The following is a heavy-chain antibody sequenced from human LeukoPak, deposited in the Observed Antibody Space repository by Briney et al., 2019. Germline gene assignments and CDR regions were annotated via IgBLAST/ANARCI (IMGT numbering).Heavy chain of an antibody. CDR3: ARDHPTTDAFDI. CDR2: INWNGGST. CDR1: GFTFSSYG. J-gene: IGHJ3*02. D-gene: IGHD5-12*01. V-gene: IGHV3-20*04. Sequence: GGSLRLSCAASGFTFSSYGMSWVRQAPGKGLEWVSGINWNGGSTGYADSVKGRFTISRDNAKNSLYLQMNSLRAEDTALYYCARDHPTTDAFDIWGKGTTVTISS.